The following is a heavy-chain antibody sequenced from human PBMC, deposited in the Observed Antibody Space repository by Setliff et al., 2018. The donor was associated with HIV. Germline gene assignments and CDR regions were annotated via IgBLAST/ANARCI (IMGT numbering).Heavy chain of an antibody. J-gene: IGHJ6*02. Sequence: LSLTCTLSGFSISSDGFYWNWIRQPPGKGLEWIGYIYNSGYSNSKPSLKSRVTISLDTSKNQFSLKLSSVTAADTAVYYCARGDGYRANDAYYDTGMDVWGQGITVTVSS. V-gene: IGHV4-61*08. D-gene: IGHD5-12*01. CDR3: ARGDGYRANDAYYDTGMDV. CDR1: GFSISSDGFY. CDR2: IYNSGYS.